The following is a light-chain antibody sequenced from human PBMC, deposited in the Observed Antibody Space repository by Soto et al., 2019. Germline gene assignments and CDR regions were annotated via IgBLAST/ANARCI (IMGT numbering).Light chain of an antibody. V-gene: IGLV2-23*01. Sequence: QSVLTQPASVSGSPGQSITISCTGTSSDVGRYNIVSWYQQHPGKAPKLMIYEGSKRPSGVSNRFSGSKSGNTASLTISGLQAEDEADYYCCSYAGSSTSLFGTGTKFTGL. CDR2: EGS. CDR3: CSYAGSSTSL. CDR1: SSDVGRYNI. J-gene: IGLJ1*01.